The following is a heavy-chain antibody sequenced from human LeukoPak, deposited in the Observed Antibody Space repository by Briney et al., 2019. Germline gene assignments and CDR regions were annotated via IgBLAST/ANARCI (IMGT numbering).Heavy chain of an antibody. Sequence: ASVKVSCKASGYTFTGYYMHWVRQAPGQGLEWMGWINPNSGGTNYAQKFQGRVTMTRDTSISTAYMELSRLRSDDTAVYYCARDWWELHYYFDYWGQGTLVTVSS. V-gene: IGHV1-2*02. J-gene: IGHJ4*02. CDR1: GYTFTGYY. CDR3: ARDWWELHYYFDY. D-gene: IGHD1-26*01. CDR2: INPNSGGT.